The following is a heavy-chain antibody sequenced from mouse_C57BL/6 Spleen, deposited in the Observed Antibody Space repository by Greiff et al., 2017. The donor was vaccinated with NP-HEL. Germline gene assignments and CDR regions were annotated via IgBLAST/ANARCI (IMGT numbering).Heavy chain of an antibody. J-gene: IGHJ2*01. V-gene: IGHV1-42*01. CDR2: INPSTGGT. CDR3: ASSYFDY. CDR1: GYSFTGYY. Sequence: VQLQQSGPELVKPGASVKISCKASGYSFTGYYMNWVKQSPEKSLEWIGEINPSTGGTTYNQKFKAKATLTVDKSSSTAYMQLKSLTSEDSAVYYCASSYFDYWGQGTTLTVSS.